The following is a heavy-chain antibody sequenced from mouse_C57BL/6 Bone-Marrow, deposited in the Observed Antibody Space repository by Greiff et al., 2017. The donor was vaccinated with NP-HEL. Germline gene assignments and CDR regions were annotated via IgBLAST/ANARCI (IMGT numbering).Heavy chain of an antibody. J-gene: IGHJ2*01. V-gene: IGHV1-69*01. CDR2: IDPSDSYT. Sequence: QVQLKQPGAELVMPGASVKLSCKASGYTFTSYWMHWVKQRPGQGLEWIGEIDPSDSYTNYNQKFKGKSTLTVDKSSSTAYMQLSSLTSEDSAVYYCARGRVTYYFDYWGQGTTLTVSS. CDR1: GYTFTSYW. D-gene: IGHD2-1*01. CDR3: ARGRVTYYFDY.